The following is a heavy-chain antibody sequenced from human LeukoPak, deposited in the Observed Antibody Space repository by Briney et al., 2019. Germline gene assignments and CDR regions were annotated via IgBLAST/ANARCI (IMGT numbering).Heavy chain of an antibody. J-gene: IGHJ3*02. D-gene: IGHD1-26*01. CDR3: TRGYSGIDIYAFDI. CDR1: GFTVSSNY. V-gene: IGHV3-66*01. CDR2: YSSGIT. Sequence: PGGSLRLSCAASGFTVSSNYITWVRRAPGKGLGWVSVYSSGITYYADSVKGRFTISREDSKNSLYLQMNSLKTEDTALYFCTRGYSGIDIYAFDIWGPGTMVTVSS.